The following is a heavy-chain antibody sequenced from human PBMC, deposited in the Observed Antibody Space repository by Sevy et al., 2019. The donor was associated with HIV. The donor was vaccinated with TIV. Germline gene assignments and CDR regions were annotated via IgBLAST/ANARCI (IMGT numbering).Heavy chain of an antibody. D-gene: IGHD2-2*01. V-gene: IGHV3-30-3*01. CDR2: ISYDGSNK. CDR1: GFTFSSYA. Sequence: GGSLRLSCAASGFTFSSYAMHWVRQAPGKGLEWVAVISYDGSNKYYSDAVKGRFTISRDNAKNSLYLQMNSLRAEDTAVYYCARDRGCSSTSCHYCYGMDVWGQGTTVTVSS. CDR3: ARDRGCSSTSCHYCYGMDV. J-gene: IGHJ6*02.